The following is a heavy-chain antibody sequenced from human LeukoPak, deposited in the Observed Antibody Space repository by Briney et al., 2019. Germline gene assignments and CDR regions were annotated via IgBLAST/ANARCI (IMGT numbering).Heavy chain of an antibody. V-gene: IGHV3-21*01. CDR1: GFTSSSYS. CDR2: ISSSSSYI. D-gene: IGHD3-10*01. Sequence: PGGSLRLSCAASGFTSSSYSMNWVRQAPGKGLEWVSSISSSSSYIYYADSVKGRFTISRDNAKNSLYLQMNSLRAEDTAVYYCARDKRITMVRGVIGTFDYWGQGTLVTVSS. CDR3: ARDKRITMVRGVIGTFDY. J-gene: IGHJ4*02.